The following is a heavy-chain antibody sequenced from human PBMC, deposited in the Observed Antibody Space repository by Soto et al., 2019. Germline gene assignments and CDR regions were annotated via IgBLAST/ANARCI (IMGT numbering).Heavy chain of an antibody. V-gene: IGHV3-23*01. CDR3: AKDRITGTTGWFDP. D-gene: IGHD1-7*01. J-gene: IGHJ5*02. CDR2: FSGSGGST. Sequence: GGSLRLSCAASGFTFSSYAMSWVRQAPGKGLEWVSTFSGSGGSTYYADSVKGRFTISRDNSKNTLYLQMNSLRAEDTAIYYCAKDRITGTTGWFDPWGQGTLVTVSS. CDR1: GFTFSSYA.